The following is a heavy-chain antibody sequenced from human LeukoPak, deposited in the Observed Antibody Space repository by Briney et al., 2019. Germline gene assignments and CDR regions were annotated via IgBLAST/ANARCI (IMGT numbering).Heavy chain of an antibody. CDR1: GYTFTGYY. Sequence: ASVKVSCKASGYTFTGYYMHWVRQAPGQGLEWMGWINPNSGGTNYAQKFQGWVTMTRDTSISTAYMELSRLRSDDTAVYYCASTDNAVAGELDYWGQGTLVTVSS. CDR3: ASTDNAVAGELDY. V-gene: IGHV1-2*04. J-gene: IGHJ4*02. D-gene: IGHD6-19*01. CDR2: INPNSGGT.